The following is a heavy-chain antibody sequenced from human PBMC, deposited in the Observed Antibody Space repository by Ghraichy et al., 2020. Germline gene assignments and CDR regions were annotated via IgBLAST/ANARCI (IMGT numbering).Heavy chain of an antibody. D-gene: IGHD5-12*01. V-gene: IGHV4-61*01. CDR2: FYYNGSTNY. J-gene: IGHJ4*02. CDR3: ARTGGGYDYPDH. CDR1: GGSVSSGFFY. Sequence: SQTLSLTCTVSGGSVSSGFFYWSWSRQPPGKGLEWIGYFYYNGSTNYNYNPSLKSRVIISVDTSKNQFSLRLTSVTAADTAVYYCARTGGGYDYPDHWGQGTLVTVSS.